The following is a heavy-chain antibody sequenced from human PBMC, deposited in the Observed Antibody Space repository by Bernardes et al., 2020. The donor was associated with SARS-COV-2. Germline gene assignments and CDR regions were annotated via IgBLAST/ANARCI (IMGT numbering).Heavy chain of an antibody. J-gene: IGHJ6*02. CDR1: GGSISSGGYY. CDR3: ASEGSTMVRGVIKHYYYGMDV. V-gene: IGHV4-31*03. D-gene: IGHD3-10*01. Sequence: SETLSLTCTVSGGSISSGGYYWSWIRQPPGKGLEWIGYIYYSGSTYYNPSLKSRVTLSVDTSKNQFSLKLSSVTAADTAVYYCASEGSTMVRGVIKHYYYGMDVWSQGTTVT. CDR2: IYYSGST.